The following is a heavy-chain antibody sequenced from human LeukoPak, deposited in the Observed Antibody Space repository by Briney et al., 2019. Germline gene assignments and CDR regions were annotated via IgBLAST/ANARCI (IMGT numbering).Heavy chain of an antibody. V-gene: IGHV1-69*13. Sequence: SVKVSCKASGGTFSSYAISWVRQAPGQGLEWMGGIIPIFGTANYAQKFQGRVTITADESTSTAYMELSSLRSEDTAVYYCASWYYYDSSGSYYFDYWGQGTLVTVSS. CDR2: IIPIFGTA. D-gene: IGHD3-22*01. CDR1: GGTFSSYA. CDR3: ASWYYYDSSGSYYFDY. J-gene: IGHJ4*02.